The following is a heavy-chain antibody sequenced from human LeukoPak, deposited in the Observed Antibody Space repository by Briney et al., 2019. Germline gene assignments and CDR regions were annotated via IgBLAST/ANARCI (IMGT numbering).Heavy chain of an antibody. D-gene: IGHD3-10*01. CDR2: ISSSGSTI. CDR3: ARDPAYGSGSYNYYYGMDV. J-gene: IGHJ6*02. CDR1: GFTFSDYY. V-gene: IGHV3-11*01. Sequence: GGSLRLSCAASGFTFSDYYMSWIRQAPGKGLEWVSYISSSGSTIYYADSVKGRFTISRDNAKNSLYLQMNSLRAEGTAVYYCARDPAYGSGSYNYYYGMDVWGQGTTVTVSS.